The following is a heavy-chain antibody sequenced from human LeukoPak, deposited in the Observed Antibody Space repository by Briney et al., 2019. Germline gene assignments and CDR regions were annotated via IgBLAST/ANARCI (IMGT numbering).Heavy chain of an antibody. CDR1: GGSFSGYY. Sequence: SSETLSLTCAVYGGSFSGYYWSWIRQPPGKGLEWIGEINHSGSTNYNPSLKSRVTISVDTSKNQFSLKLSSVTAADTAVYYCARRTWVVAATLVWFDPWGQGTLVTVSS. D-gene: IGHD2-15*01. V-gene: IGHV4-34*01. CDR2: INHSGST. CDR3: ARRTWVVAATLVWFDP. J-gene: IGHJ5*02.